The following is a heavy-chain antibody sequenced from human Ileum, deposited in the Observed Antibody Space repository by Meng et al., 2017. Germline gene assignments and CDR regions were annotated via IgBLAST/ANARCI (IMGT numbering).Heavy chain of an antibody. J-gene: IGHJ4*02. CDR1: GGSISAYY. D-gene: IGHD3-22*01. Sequence: SETLSPTCAVSGGSISAYYWSWIRQPPGKGLEWIGFIHYTGTTNYNPSLNSRVTISVDPSKNQFSLKLTSVTAADTAVYYCARGDNSSGYGDYWGQGTLVTVSS. V-gene: IGHV4-59*01. CDR3: ARGDNSSGYGDY. CDR2: IHYTGTT.